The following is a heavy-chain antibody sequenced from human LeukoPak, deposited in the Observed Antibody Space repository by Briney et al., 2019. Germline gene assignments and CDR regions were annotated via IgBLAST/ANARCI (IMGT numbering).Heavy chain of an antibody. V-gene: IGHV5-51*01. D-gene: IGHD6-19*01. Sequence: GESLKISCKGSGYTFTNYWIAWVRQMPGKGLEWMGIIYPGDSDITYSPSFQGQVTISADRTINTAYLQWSSLKASDTAIYYCAKLAVAGKGVEYYYYGMDVWGQATTVTVSS. CDR3: AKLAVAGKGVEYYYYGMDV. CDR1: GYTFTNYW. CDR2: IYPGDSDI. J-gene: IGHJ6*02.